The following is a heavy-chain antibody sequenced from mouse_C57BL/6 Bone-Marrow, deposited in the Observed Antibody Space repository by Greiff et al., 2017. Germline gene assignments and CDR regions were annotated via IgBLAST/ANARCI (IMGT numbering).Heavy chain of an antibody. CDR2: IYPGSGST. V-gene: IGHV1-55*01. J-gene: IGHJ2*01. CDR1: GYTFTSYW. Sequence: VQLQQPGAELVKPGASVKMSCKASGYTFTSYWITWVKQRPGQGLEWIGDIYPGSGSTNYNEKFKSKATLTVDTSSSTAYMQLSRLTSEDSAVYYCARGEYYSNLFDYWGQGTTLTVSS. CDR3: ARGEYYSNLFDY. D-gene: IGHD2-5*01.